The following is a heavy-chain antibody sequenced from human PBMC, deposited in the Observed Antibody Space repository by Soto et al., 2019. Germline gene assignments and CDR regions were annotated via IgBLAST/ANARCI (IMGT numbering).Heavy chain of an antibody. V-gene: IGHV1-8*01. CDR2: MSPNSGNA. Sequence: PAVKGSCKACGLTSTTCDIHCVKQATGQGLEWMGWMSPNSGNAGYAQKFQGRVTMTRNTSISTAYMELSSLTSEDTALYYCTRRKERSGPHYFDYWGQGSLVTVSS. D-gene: IGHD6-25*01. CDR1: GLTSTTCD. J-gene: IGHJ4*02. CDR3: TRRKERSGPHYFDY.